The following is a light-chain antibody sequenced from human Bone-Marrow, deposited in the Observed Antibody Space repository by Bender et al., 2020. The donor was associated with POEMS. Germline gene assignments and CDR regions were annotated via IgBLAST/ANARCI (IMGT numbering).Light chain of an antibody. V-gene: IGLV2-23*02. CDR3: CSYAGGSTCV. J-gene: IGLJ3*02. CDR1: SSDVGGYKY. Sequence: QSALTQPASVSGSPGQSITISCTGTSSDVGGYKYVSWYQQRPGKAPKLMISDVSNRPSGVSNRFSGSESGNTASLTISGLQAEDEADYYCCSYAGGSTCVFGGGTKLTVL. CDR2: DVS.